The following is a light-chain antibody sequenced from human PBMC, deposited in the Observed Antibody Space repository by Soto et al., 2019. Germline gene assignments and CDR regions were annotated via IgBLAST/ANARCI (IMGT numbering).Light chain of an antibody. CDR2: EGS. V-gene: IGLV2-23*01. CDR3: CSYAGSTFVV. J-gene: IGLJ2*01. Sequence: QSALTQPASVSGSPGQSITISCTGTSSDVVSYNIVSWYQQHPGQAPKLMIYEGSKLPSGVSNRFSVSKSGNTASLPSSRLHTEDEAGYYCCSYAGSTFVVFGGGTPLTVL. CDR1: SSDVVSYNI.